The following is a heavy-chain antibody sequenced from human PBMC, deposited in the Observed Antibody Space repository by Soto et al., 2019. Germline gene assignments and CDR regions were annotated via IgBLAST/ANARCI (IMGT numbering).Heavy chain of an antibody. Sequence: QVQLVQSGAGVKKPGSSVKVSCTASGGAFRNYAVSWVRQAPGQGLEWMGAVMPTFGAGVYAQKFQGRLTIFADESTNTASLNVSSLTFGDTAIYYCAASRGFYEAMDAWGQGTTLTVSS. CDR3: AASRGFYEAMDA. D-gene: IGHD3-22*01. CDR2: VMPTFGAG. J-gene: IGHJ6*02. V-gene: IGHV1-69*01. CDR1: GGAFRNYA.